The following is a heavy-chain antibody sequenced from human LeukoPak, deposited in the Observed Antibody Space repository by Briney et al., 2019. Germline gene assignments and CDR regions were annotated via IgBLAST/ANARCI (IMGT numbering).Heavy chain of an antibody. D-gene: IGHD6-13*01. V-gene: IGHV4-38-2*01. CDR1: GYSISSGYY. CDR2: IYHSGST. J-gene: IGHJ5*01. CDR3: ARRSSWFDY. Sequence: SETLSLTCAVSGYSISSGYYWGWIRQPPGKGLGWIGSIYHSGSTYYNPSLKSRVTISVDTSKNQFSLKLSSVTAADTAVYYCARRSSWFDYWGQGTLVTVSS.